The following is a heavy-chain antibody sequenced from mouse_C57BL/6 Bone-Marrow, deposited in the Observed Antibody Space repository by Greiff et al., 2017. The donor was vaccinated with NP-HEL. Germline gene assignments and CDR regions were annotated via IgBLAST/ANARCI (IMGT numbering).Heavy chain of an antibody. D-gene: IGHD2-4*01. Sequence: EVQLQQSGAELVRPGASVKLSCTASGFNITDDYMHWVKQRPEQGLEWIGWIDPENGDTEYASKFQGKATITADTSSNTAYLQLSSLTSEDTAVYYCTTDDDKGPWFAYWGQGTLVTVSA. CDR2: IDPENGDT. CDR3: TTDDDKGPWFAY. CDR1: GFNITDDY. V-gene: IGHV14-4*01. J-gene: IGHJ3*01.